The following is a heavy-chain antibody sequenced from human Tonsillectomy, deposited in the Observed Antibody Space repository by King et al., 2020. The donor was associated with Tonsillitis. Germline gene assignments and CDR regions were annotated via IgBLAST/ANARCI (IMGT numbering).Heavy chain of an antibody. CDR2: ISFDGSNK. D-gene: IGHD4-17*01. J-gene: IGHJ4*02. V-gene: IGHV3-30-3*01. CDR1: GFTFSSYA. CDR3: ARNRAGLYGDYGPGVDY. Sequence: QLVQSGGGVVQPGRSLRLSCAASGFTFSSYALHWVRQAPGKGLEWVAVISFDGSNKYYADSVKGRFTISRDNSKKTMYLQMNSLRAEDTAVYYCARNRAGLYGDYGPGVDYWGQGTLVTVSS.